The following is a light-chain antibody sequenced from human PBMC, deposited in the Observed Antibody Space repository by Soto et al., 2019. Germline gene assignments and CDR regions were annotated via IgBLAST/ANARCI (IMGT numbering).Light chain of an antibody. J-gene: IGLJ3*02. V-gene: IGLV2-11*01. CDR3: SSYAGSSWV. Sequence: QSALTQPRSVSGSPGQSVTISCTGTSSDVGGYNYVSWYQQHPGKDPKLMIYDVSKRPSGVPDRFSGSKSGNTASLTISGLLAEDEADYYCSSYAGSSWVFGGGTKLTVL. CDR1: SSDVGGYNY. CDR2: DVS.